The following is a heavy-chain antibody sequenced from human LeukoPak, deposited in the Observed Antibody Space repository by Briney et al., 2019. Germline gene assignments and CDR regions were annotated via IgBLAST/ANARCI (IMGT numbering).Heavy chain of an antibody. J-gene: IGHJ6*03. Sequence: SETLSLTCTVSGGSISSSSYYWGWLRQPPGKGLEWVGSIYYSGSTYYNPSLKSRVTISVDTSKNQFSLKLSSVTAADTAVYYCARLGGEQWLVPVYYYYYMDVWGKGTTVTVSS. CDR3: ARLGGEQWLVPVYYYYYMDV. CDR1: GGSISSSSYY. CDR2: IYYSGST. D-gene: IGHD6-19*01. V-gene: IGHV4-39*01.